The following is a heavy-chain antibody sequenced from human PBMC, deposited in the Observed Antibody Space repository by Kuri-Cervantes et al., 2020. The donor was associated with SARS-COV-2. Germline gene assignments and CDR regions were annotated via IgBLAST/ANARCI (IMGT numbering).Heavy chain of an antibody. J-gene: IGHJ4*02. D-gene: IGHD3-9*01. CDR2: IYFSGST. CDR1: GGSISSSGHY. V-gene: IGHV4-39*01. Sequence: GSLRLSCTVSGGSISSSGHYWGWVRQPPGKGLEWIGSIYFSGSTYYTPSLKSRVTISVDTSRNQFSLKLTSVTATDTAVYYCGRQASDWHIDYWGQGTLVTVSS. CDR3: GRQASDWHIDY.